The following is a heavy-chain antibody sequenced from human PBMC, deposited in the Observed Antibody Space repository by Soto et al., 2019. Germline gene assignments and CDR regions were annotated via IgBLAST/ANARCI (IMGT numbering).Heavy chain of an antibody. J-gene: IGHJ4*02. Sequence: QITLNESGPTLVKPTQTLTLTCTFSGFSLTTSGVGVGWIRQSPGKAPEWLALIYWDDDKRYSPSLKSRLTITKATSKNQVVLTMANLDPADTATYYCAHRVLRTVFGVVTTTAIYFDFWGQGTPVAVSS. CDR3: AHRVLRTVFGVVTTTAIYFDF. CDR1: GFSLTTSGVG. D-gene: IGHD3-3*01. CDR2: IYWDDDK. V-gene: IGHV2-5*02.